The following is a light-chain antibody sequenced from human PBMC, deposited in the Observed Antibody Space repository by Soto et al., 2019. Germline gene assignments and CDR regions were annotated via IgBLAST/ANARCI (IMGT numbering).Light chain of an antibody. V-gene: IGKV3-11*01. CDR3: QQRINWPLT. CDR1: QSVSSY. CDR2: DAV. J-gene: IGKJ4*01. Sequence: ETVLTQSPATLSLSPGERATLSCRASQSVSSYLAWYQQQPGQAPRLLIYDAVNRATGIPARFSGSGSGTDFTLTIGSLEPEDSGVYYCQQRINWPLTFGGGTRVEIK.